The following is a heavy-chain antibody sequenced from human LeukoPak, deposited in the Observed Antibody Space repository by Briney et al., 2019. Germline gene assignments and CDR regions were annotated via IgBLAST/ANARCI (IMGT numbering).Heavy chain of an antibody. CDR2: IDATGFAT. D-gene: IGHD4-17*01. Sequence: GGSLRLSCTASGFTLNSYAMSWVRQVPGKGLEWVSAIDATGFATWYPDSVRGRFTISRDKSRNTVYLQMNSLRVEDTALYYCARDRDYPRDQFDYWDQGTLVTVSS. J-gene: IGHJ4*02. V-gene: IGHV3-23*01. CDR3: ARDRDYPRDQFDY. CDR1: GFTLNSYA.